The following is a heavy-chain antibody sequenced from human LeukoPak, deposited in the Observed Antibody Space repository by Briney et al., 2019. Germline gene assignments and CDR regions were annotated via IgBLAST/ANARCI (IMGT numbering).Heavy chain of an antibody. CDR2: IRSYGGTI. V-gene: IGHV3-15*01. CDR3: STTKNVASASDF. D-gene: IGHD2-2*01. CDR1: GFTFSDVL. J-gene: IGHJ4*02. Sequence: GGSLRLSCAASGFTFSDVLMNWVRQAPGKGLEWVGRIRSYGGTIEYAAPVKGRFTISRDDSKNTLYLQMNSLKTEDTALYFCSTTKNVASASDFWGQGTLVTVSS.